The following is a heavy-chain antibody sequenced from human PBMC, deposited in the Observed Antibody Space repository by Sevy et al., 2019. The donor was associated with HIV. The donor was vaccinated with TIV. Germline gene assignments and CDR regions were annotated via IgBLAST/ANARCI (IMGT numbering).Heavy chain of an antibody. Sequence: GGSLRLSCAASGFTFSSYGMHWVRQAPGKGLEWVAVISYDGSNKYYADSVKGRFTISRDNSKNTLYLQMNSLRAEDTAVYYCAKEKAAAGGGCFDYWGQGTLVTVSS. D-gene: IGHD6-13*01. CDR2: ISYDGSNK. CDR3: AKEKAAAGGGCFDY. J-gene: IGHJ4*02. CDR1: GFTFSSYG. V-gene: IGHV3-30*18.